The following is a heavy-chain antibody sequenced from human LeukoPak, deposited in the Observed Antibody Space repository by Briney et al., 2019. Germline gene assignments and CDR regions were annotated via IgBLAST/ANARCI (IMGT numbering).Heavy chain of an antibody. CDR2: ISAYNGNA. D-gene: IGHD6-6*01. V-gene: IGHV1-18*01. Sequence: ASVKVSCKASGYTFTSYGISWVRQAPGQGLEWMGWISAYNGNANYAQKLQGRVTMTTDTSTSTAYMELRSLRSDDTAVYYCARGRGSSYYYYYMDVWGKGTRVTVSS. J-gene: IGHJ6*03. CDR3: ARGRGSSYYYYYMDV. CDR1: GYTFTSYG.